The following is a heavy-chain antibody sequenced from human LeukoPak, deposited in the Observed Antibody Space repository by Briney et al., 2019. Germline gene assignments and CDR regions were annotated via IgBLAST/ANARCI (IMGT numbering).Heavy chain of an antibody. CDR1: GGSISSHY. Sequence: KTSETLSLTCSVSGGSISSHYWNWIRQPPGKGLEWIGFIYYGGSTNYNPSLKSRVTISGDTSKNQFSLKLISVTAADTAVYYCARAGADIAVRHFDYWGQGTLVTIS. CDR2: IYYGGST. V-gene: IGHV4-59*11. J-gene: IGHJ4*02. CDR3: ARAGADIAVRHFDY. D-gene: IGHD6-6*01.